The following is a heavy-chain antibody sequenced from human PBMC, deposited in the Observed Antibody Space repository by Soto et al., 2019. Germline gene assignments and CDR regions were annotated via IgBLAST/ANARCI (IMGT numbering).Heavy chain of an antibody. V-gene: IGHV1-2*02. J-gene: IGHJ6*02. CDR2: INPNSGGT. Sequence: GASVKVSCKASGYTFTGYYMHWVRQAPGQGLEWMGWINPNSGGTNYAQKSQGRVTMTRDTSISTAYMELSRLRSDDTAVYYCATEQQLVPGTSYYGMDVWGQGTTVTVSS. CDR3: ATEQQLVPGTSYYGMDV. CDR1: GYTFTGYY. D-gene: IGHD6-13*01.